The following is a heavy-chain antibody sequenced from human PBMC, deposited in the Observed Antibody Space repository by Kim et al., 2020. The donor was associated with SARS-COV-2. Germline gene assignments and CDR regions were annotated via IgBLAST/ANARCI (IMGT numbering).Heavy chain of an antibody. CDR1: GFTFSSYG. D-gene: IGHD4-17*01. CDR3: ARDASYGDYEYYFDY. V-gene: IGHV3-33*05. Sequence: GGSLRLSCAASGFTFSSYGMHWVRQAPGKGLEWVAVISYDGSNKYYADSVKGRFTISRDNSKNTLYLQMNSLRAEDTAVYYCARDASYGDYEYYFDYWGQGTLVTVSS. J-gene: IGHJ4*02. CDR2: ISYDGSNK.